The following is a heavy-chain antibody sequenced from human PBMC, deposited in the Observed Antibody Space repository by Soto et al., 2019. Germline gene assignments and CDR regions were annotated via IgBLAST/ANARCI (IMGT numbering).Heavy chain of an antibody. V-gene: IGHV3-33*01. CDR2: IWYDGSNR. Sequence: GGSLRLSCAASGFIFSSFGMHWVRQAPGKGLEWVVHIWYDGSNRYYADSVKGRFTISRDNSRNTLYLQMNSLRAEVTAVYHCVRDLLGSGGHFDYWGQGTLVTVSS. J-gene: IGHJ4*02. D-gene: IGHD7-27*01. CDR1: GFIFSSFG. CDR3: VRDLLGSGGHFDY.